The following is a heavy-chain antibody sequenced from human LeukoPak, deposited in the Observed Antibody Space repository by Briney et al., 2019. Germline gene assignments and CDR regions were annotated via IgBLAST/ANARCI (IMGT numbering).Heavy chain of an antibody. J-gene: IGHJ4*02. Sequence: PGGSLRLSCAASGFTFSSYAMSWVRQAPGKGLEWVSAISGSGGSTYYADSVKGRFTISRDNSKNTLYLQMNSLRAEDTAVYYCAKTPGANYYGSGSPRSDYWGQGTLVTVSS. D-gene: IGHD3-10*01. CDR1: GFTFSSYA. CDR3: AKTPGANYYGSGSPRSDY. CDR2: ISGSGGST. V-gene: IGHV3-23*01.